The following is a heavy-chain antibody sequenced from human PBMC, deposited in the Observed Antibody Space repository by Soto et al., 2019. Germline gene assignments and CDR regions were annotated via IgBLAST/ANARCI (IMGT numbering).Heavy chain of an antibody. D-gene: IGHD6-13*01. CDR2: IRSKAYGGTT. V-gene: IGHV3-49*03. J-gene: IGHJ5*02. CDR3: TRDEHQLVRRFDP. Sequence: PGGSLRLSCTASGFTFGDYAMSWFRKAPGKGQEWVGFIRSKAYGGTTEDAASVKGRFIISRADSKSIVYLQMNSLKTEDPAVYYCTRDEHQLVRRFDPWGQGALVTVSS. CDR1: GFTFGDYA.